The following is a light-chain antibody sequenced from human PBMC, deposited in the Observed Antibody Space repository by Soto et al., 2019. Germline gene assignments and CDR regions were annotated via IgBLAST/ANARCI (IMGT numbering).Light chain of an antibody. Sequence: ESVMTQSPATLSFSPGQRATLSCVASQSVSTYLAWYQHNPGQAPRLLIYDASNRATGIPARFSGSGSGTEFILTISSLQSEDFAVYYCQQYNNWPLTSGGRSKVEI. J-gene: IGKJ4*01. V-gene: IGKV3D-15*01. CDR3: QQYNNWPLT. CDR1: QSVSTY. CDR2: DAS.